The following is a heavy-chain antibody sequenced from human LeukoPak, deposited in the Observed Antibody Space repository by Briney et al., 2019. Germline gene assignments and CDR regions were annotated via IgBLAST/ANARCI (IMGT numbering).Heavy chain of an antibody. J-gene: IGHJ3*02. CDR3: ARLGPYYDSSGYYSDALDI. CDR1: GGTFSSYA. V-gene: IGHV1-69*13. CDR2: IIPIFGTA. D-gene: IGHD3-22*01. Sequence: AASVKVSCKASGGTFSSYAISWVRQAPGQGLEWMGGIIPIFGTANYAQKFQGRVTITADESTSTAYMELSSLRSEDTAVYYCARLGPYYDSSGYYSDALDIWGQGTMVTVSS.